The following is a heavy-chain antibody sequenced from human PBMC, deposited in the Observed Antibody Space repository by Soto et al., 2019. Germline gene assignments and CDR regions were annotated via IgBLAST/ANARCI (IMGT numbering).Heavy chain of an antibody. CDR1: GDTRTDFS. CDR3: ARHLPQRXTIFGVVKYYYYYGMDV. Sequence: ASVKVSCKASGDTRTDFSMHWVRQAPGQRPEWMGWLSVGNGDTKYSQKFQGQVTISADKSISTAYLQWSSLKASDTAMYYCARHLPQRXTIFGVVKYYYYYGMDVWGQGTTVTVSS. CDR2: LSVGNGDT. D-gene: IGHD3-3*01. J-gene: IGHJ6*02. V-gene: IGHV1-3*01.